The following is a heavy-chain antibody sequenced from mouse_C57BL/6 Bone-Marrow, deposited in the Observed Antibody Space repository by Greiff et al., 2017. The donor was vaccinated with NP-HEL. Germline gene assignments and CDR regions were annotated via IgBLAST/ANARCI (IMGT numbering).Heavy chain of an antibody. CDR2: INYDGSST. Sequence: EVMLVESEGGLVQPGSSMKLSCTASGFTFSDYYMAWVRQVPEKGLEWVANINYDGSSTYYLDSLKSRFIISRDNAKNILYLQMSSLKSEDTATYYCARVGYYYGSSYDWYFDVWGTGTTVTVSS. V-gene: IGHV5-16*01. CDR1: GFTFSDYY. D-gene: IGHD1-1*01. CDR3: ARVGYYYGSSYDWYFDV. J-gene: IGHJ1*03.